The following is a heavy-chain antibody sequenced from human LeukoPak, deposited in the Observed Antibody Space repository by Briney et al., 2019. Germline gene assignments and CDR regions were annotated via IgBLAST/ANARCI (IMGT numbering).Heavy chain of an antibody. Sequence: GASVKVSCKASGYTFSSYDINWVRQATGQGLEWMGWMNPNSGNTGYAQKFQGRVTITRNTSISTAYMELSSLRSEDTAVYYCARGIHRFGSHWFDPWGQGTLVTVSS. CDR3: ARGIHRFGSHWFDP. CDR2: MNPNSGNT. V-gene: IGHV1-8*03. CDR1: GYTFSSYD. D-gene: IGHD2-15*01. J-gene: IGHJ5*02.